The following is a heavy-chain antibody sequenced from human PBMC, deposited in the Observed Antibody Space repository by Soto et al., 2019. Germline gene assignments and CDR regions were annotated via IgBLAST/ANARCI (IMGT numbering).Heavy chain of an antibody. D-gene: IGHD3-22*01. CDR3: ARAISLMIAGPDY. Sequence: ASVKVSCKTSGYTFSNYAISWVRQAPGQGLEWMGWVSPYNGNANYTEKFQGRVSMTTDTSTTTAFIELTRLTSDDTAIYYCARAISLMIAGPDYWRQGTLVTVSS. CDR2: VSPYNGNA. V-gene: IGHV1-18*04. CDR1: GYTFSNYA. J-gene: IGHJ4*02.